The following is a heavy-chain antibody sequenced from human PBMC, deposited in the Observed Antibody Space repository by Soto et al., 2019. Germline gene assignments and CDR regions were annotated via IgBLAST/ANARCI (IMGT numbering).Heavy chain of an antibody. CDR2: ISAYNGNT. CDR3: ERGDSGAFGI. V-gene: IGHV1-18*04. J-gene: IGHJ3*02. CDR1: GYTFHSYG. D-gene: IGHD2-21*02. Sequence: ASVQVSCKASGYTFHSYGISWVRQAPGQGPEWMGWISAYNGNTNYAQKLQGRVTMTTDTSTSTAYMELRSVRSDDTAVYYCERGDSGAFGIWGQGTMVTVSS.